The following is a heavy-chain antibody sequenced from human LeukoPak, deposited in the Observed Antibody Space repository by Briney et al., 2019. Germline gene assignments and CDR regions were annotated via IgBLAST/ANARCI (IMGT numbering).Heavy chain of an antibody. D-gene: IGHD1-26*01. J-gene: IGHJ3*02. Sequence: GASVKVSCKASGYTFTSYDMHWVRQAPGKGLEWMGIINPSGGSTSYAQKFQGRVTMTRDTSTSTVYMELSSLRSEDTAVYYCARVPKGAPLAGAFDIWGQGTMVTVSS. CDR2: INPSGGST. CDR3: ARVPKGAPLAGAFDI. CDR1: GYTFTSYD. V-gene: IGHV1-46*01.